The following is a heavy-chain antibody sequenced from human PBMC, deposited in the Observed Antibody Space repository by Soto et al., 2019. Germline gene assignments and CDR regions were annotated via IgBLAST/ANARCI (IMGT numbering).Heavy chain of an antibody. CDR1: GGSFSGYY. CDR3: ARKARKSYRFGELSRFDY. D-gene: IGHD3-10*01. CDR2: INHSGST. J-gene: IGHJ4*02. Sequence: QVQLQQWGAGLLKPSETLSLTCAVYGGSFSGYYWSWIRQPPGKGLEWIGEINHSGSTNYNPSLKSRVTISVDTSKNQFSLKLSSVTAADMAVYYCARKARKSYRFGELSRFDYWGQGTLVTVSS. V-gene: IGHV4-34*01.